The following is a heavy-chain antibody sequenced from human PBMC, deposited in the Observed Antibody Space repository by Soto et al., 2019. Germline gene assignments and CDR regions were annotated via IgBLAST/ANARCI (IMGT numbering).Heavy chain of an antibody. V-gene: IGHV3-13*01. Sequence: EVQLVESGGGLAQPGGSLRLSCAASGFTISSYDMHWVRHVTGKGLEWVSAIGVGGETYQPGFAKGRFTISRDDVRNSVHLQMNSLTVGETAVYCCVREYCSGGAPCTGLYSVDVWGKGTTVTVS. CDR2: IGVGGET. J-gene: IGHJ6*03. CDR3: VREYCSGGAPCTGLYSVDV. D-gene: IGHD2-15*01. CDR1: GFTISSYD.